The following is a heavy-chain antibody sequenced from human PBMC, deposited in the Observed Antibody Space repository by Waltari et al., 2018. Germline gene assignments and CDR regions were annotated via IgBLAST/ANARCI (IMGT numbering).Heavy chain of an antibody. CDR2: SIPILGTT. CDR3: ARNTYYYDNSGHYVFDY. CDR1: GGTLSTYA. D-gene: IGHD3-22*01. V-gene: IGHV1-69*01. Sequence: QVQLVQSGAEVKKPGSSVKVSCKDSGGTLSTYAISWVRQAPGQGLEWMGGSIPILGTTNDAQKCQGRVTITADESTSTAYMELSSLRSEDTAVYYCARNTYYYDNSGHYVFDYWGQGTLVTVSS. J-gene: IGHJ4*02.